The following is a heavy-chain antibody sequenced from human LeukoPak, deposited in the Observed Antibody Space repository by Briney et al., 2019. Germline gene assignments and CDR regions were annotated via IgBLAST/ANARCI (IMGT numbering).Heavy chain of an antibody. CDR3: ARDGGCSGGNCYQRFDS. Sequence: GRSLRLSCAASGFTFTKYGMQWVRQAPGKGLEWVAVIWSDGSDRHYADSVKGRFTISRDNSKNTVSLEMNSLSVEDTAVYYCARDGGCSGGNCYQRFDSWGQGTLVTVSP. CDR1: GFTFTKYG. D-gene: IGHD2-15*01. CDR2: IWSDGSDR. V-gene: IGHV3-33*01. J-gene: IGHJ4*02.